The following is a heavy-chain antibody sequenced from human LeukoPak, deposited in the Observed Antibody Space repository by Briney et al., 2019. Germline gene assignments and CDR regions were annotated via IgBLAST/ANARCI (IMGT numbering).Heavy chain of an antibody. D-gene: IGHD4-17*01. CDR1: GFTFSSYG. CDR3: AKELNDYGDYVFRAYYYCYGMDV. J-gene: IGHJ6*02. Sequence: GGSLRLSCAASGFTFSSYGMHWVRQAPGKGLEWVAVISYDGSNKYYADSVKGRFTISRDNSKNTLYLQMNSLRAEDTAVYYCAKELNDYGDYVFRAYYYCYGMDVWGQGTTVTVSS. CDR2: ISYDGSNK. V-gene: IGHV3-30*18.